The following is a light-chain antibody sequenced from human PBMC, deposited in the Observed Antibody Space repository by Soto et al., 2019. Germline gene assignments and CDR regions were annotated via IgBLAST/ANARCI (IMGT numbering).Light chain of an antibody. V-gene: IGLV1-40*01. J-gene: IGLJ1*01. CDR2: GTI. Sequence: QSALTQPPSVSGAPGQRVTISCTGSSSNIGAGYDVHWYQRRPETAPKLLIFGTINRPSGVPDRFSGSKSGTSASLAITGLQAEDEGDYYCQSYDSTLSARYVFGTGTQLTVL. CDR1: SSNIGAGYD. CDR3: QSYDSTLSARYV.